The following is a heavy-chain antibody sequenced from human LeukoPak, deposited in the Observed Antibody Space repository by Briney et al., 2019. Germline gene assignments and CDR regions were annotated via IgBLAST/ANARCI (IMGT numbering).Heavy chain of an antibody. V-gene: IGHV4-59*01. J-gene: IGHJ6*02. CDR3: ARDTGAAHYYYYGMDV. CDR2: IYYSGST. Sequence: SETLSLTCTVSGGSISSYYWSWIRQPPGKGLEWIGYIYYSGSTNYNPSLESRVTISVDTSKNQFSLKLSSVTAADTAVYYCARDTGAAHYYYYGMDVWGQGTTVTVSS. CDR1: GGSISSYY. D-gene: IGHD6-19*01.